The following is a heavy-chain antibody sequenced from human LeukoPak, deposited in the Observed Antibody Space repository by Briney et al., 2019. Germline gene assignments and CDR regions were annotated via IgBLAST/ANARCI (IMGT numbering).Heavy chain of an antibody. CDR1: GGSFSGYY. CDR3: ARAQLDHIVVVTGAFDI. V-gene: IGHV4-59*08. CDR2: IYYSGST. D-gene: IGHD2-21*02. Sequence: PSETLSLTCAVYGGSFSGYYWSWIRQPPGKGLEWIGYIYYSGSTNYNPSLKSRVTISVDTSKNQFSLKLSSVTAADTAVYYCARAQLDHIVVVTGAFDIWGQGTMVTVSS. J-gene: IGHJ3*02.